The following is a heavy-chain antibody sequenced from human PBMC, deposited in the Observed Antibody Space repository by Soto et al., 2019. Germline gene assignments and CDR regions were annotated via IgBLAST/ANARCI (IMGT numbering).Heavy chain of an antibody. J-gene: IGHJ6*03. D-gene: IGHD3-10*01. CDR3: ARAPRNRNYYMDV. CDR1: GGTFSSYT. V-gene: IGHV1-69*02. CDR2: IIPILGIA. Sequence: SVKVSCKASGGTFSSYTISWVRQAPGQGLEWMGRIIPILGIANYAQKFQGRVTITADKSTSTAYMELSSLRSEDTAVYYCARAPRNRNYYMDVWGKGTTVTVSS.